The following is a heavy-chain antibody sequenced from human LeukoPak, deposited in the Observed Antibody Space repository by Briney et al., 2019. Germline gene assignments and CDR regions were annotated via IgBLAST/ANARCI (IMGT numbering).Heavy chain of an antibody. V-gene: IGHV3-74*01. CDR2: ISDDESVK. CDR3: ARDSIAPPGDVDY. CDR1: GFSFNNYW. D-gene: IGHD6-13*01. J-gene: IGHJ4*02. Sequence: GGSLRLSCAASGFSFNNYWMHWVRQAPGKGLVWVSLISDDESVKTYPDSVKGRFTISRDNAKNTVYLQMNSLRAEDTAVYYCARDSIAPPGDVDYWGQGTRVTVSP.